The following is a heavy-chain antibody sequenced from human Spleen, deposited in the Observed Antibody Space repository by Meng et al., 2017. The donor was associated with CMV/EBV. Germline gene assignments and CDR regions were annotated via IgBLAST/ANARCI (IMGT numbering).Heavy chain of an antibody. V-gene: IGHV3-30*02. J-gene: IGHJ3*02. Sequence: GESLKISCAASGFTFSSYGMHWVRQAPGKGLEWVAFIRYDGSNKYYADSVKGRFTISRDNSRNTLYLQMKSLRVDDTALYYCVRGPQSDAFDIWGQGTMVTVSS. CDR1: GFTFSSYG. D-gene: IGHD3-10*01. CDR3: VRGPQSDAFDI. CDR2: IRYDGSNK.